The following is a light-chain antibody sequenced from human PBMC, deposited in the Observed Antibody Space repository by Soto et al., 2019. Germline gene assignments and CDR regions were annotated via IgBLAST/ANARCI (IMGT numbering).Light chain of an antibody. Sequence: EIVLTQSPGTLALSPGERATLSCRASQSVNNNYLAWYQQKRGQAPRLLVYGASTRATGIPDRFSGSVSGKDFTLTISRLEHEDFAVYYCQQYGRSLTFGGGTKVEIK. V-gene: IGKV3-20*01. CDR2: GAS. CDR1: QSVNNNY. J-gene: IGKJ4*01. CDR3: QQYGRSLT.